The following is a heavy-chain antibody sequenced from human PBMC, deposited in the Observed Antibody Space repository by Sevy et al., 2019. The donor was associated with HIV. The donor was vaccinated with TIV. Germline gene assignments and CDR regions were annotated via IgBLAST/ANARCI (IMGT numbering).Heavy chain of an antibody. CDR2: ISNSGDTI. CDR3: APGSLS. CDR1: GFTFSDYQ. V-gene: IGHV3-48*03. D-gene: IGHD3-10*01. J-gene: IGHJ5*02. Sequence: GGSLRLSCAASGFTFSDYQMDWVRQAPGKGLEWVSYISNSGDTIYYADSVEGRFTISRDNAKNSLYLQMSSLRVEDRAIYYCAPGSLSWGQGTLVTVSS.